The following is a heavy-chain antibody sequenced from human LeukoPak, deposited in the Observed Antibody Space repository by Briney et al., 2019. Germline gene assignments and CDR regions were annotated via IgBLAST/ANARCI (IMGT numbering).Heavy chain of an antibody. V-gene: IGHV1-8*01. J-gene: IGHJ4*02. Sequence: GASVKVSCKASGYTFTSYDINWVRQATGQGLEWMGWMNPNSGNTGYAQKFQGRVTMTRNTYISTAYMELSSLRSEDTAVYYCARVGQVVSAWDYGGTDHDFDYWGQGTLVTVSS. CDR2: MNPNSGNT. CDR1: GYTFTSYD. CDR3: ARVGQVVSAWDYGGTDHDFDY. D-gene: IGHD4-23*01.